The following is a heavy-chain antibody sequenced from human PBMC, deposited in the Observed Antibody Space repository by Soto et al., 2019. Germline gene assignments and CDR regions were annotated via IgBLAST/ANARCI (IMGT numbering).Heavy chain of an antibody. CDR1: GFTFSSYW. CDR3: ARGDMITFGGVIVIGALDY. D-gene: IGHD3-16*02. V-gene: IGHV3-7*01. J-gene: IGHJ4*02. CDR2: IKQDGSEK. Sequence: EVQLVESGGGLVQPGGSLRLSCAASGFTFSSYWMSWVRQAPGKGLEWVANIKQDGSEKYYVDSVKGRFTISRDNAKNSLYLQMNRLRAEDTAVYYCARGDMITFGGVIVIGALDYWGQGTLVTVSS.